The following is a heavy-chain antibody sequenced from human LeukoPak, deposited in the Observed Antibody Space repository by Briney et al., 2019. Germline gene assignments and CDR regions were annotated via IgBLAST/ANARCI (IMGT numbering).Heavy chain of an antibody. D-gene: IGHD6-13*01. V-gene: IGHV1-18*01. CDR1: GYTFTSYG. CDR3: ARWGPDYEYSSRYYYYMDV. CDR2: ISAYNGNT. Sequence: ASVKVSCKASGYTFTSYGISWVRQAPGQGLEWMGWISAYNGNTNYAQKFQGRVTMTTDTSTSTAYMELRSLRSDDTAVYYCARWGPDYEYSSRYYYYMDVWGKGTTVIVS. J-gene: IGHJ6*03.